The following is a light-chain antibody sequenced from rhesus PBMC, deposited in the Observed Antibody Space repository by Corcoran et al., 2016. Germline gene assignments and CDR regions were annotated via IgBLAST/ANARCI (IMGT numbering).Light chain of an antibody. V-gene: IGKV1-74*01. CDR1: ENVNNY. CDR3: QHAYGTPHS. J-gene: IGKJ2*01. CDR2: KTS. Sequence: DIQMTQSPSSLSASVGDRVTITCRASENVNNYLNWYQQNPGKNPKLLIYKTSTLQSGVPSRVSGIGSGTDDTFTISRLQPEDVATYYCQHAYGTPHSFGQGTKVEIK.